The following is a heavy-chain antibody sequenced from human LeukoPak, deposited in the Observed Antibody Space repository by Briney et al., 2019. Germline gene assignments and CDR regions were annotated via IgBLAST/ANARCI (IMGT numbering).Heavy chain of an antibody. V-gene: IGHV4-39*02. CDR2: IYYSGST. J-gene: IGHJ4*02. Sequence: PSETLSLTCTVSGGSISSSSYYWGWIRQPPGKGLEWIGSIYYSGSTYYNPSLKSRVTISVDTSKNQFSLKLSSVTAADTAVYYCARERTRVTGWDFWGQGTLVTVSS. CDR3: ARERTRVTGWDF. CDR1: GGSISSSSYY. D-gene: IGHD2-2*01.